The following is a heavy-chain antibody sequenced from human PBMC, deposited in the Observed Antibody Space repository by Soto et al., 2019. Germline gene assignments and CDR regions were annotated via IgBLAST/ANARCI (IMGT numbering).Heavy chain of an antibody. CDR1: GFTFSSYC. Sequence: PGGSLRLSCAASGFTFSSYCMHWVRQAPGKGLEWVAVIWYDGSNKYYADSVKGRFTISRDNSKNTLYLQMNSLRAEDTAVYYCAREASHPYAGGVVVPAAIRYYYYGMDVWGQGTTVTVSS. CDR3: AREASHPYAGGVVVPAAIRYYYYGMDV. CDR2: IWYDGSNK. D-gene: IGHD2-2*01. V-gene: IGHV3-33*01. J-gene: IGHJ6*02.